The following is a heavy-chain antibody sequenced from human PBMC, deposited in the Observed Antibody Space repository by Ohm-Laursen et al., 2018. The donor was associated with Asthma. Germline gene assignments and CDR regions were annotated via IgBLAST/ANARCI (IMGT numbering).Heavy chain of an antibody. J-gene: IGHJ4*02. CDR1: GYTFTSYY. Sequence: AATVKISCKASGYTFTSYYMHWVRQAPGQGLEWMGIINPSGGSTSYAQKFQGRVTMTRDTSTSTVYMELSSLRSEDTAVYYCARDHGQWEPMYYFDYWGQGTLVTVSS. D-gene: IGHD1-26*01. CDR3: ARDHGQWEPMYYFDY. CDR2: INPSGGST. V-gene: IGHV1-46*01.